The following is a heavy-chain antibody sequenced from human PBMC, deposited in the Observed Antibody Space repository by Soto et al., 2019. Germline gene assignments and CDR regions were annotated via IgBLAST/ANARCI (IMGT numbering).Heavy chain of an antibody. V-gene: IGHV3-30*18. Sequence: LRLSCAASGFTFNRYGMHWVRQSPGKGLEWVAVISYDGRDEYHADSVKGRFTISRDNSKNTLYLQMNSLRVEETAVYYCAKDSDPYSSSYYFDYWGQGTLVTVSS. D-gene: IGHD3-22*01. CDR3: AKDSDPYSSSYYFDY. CDR1: GFTFNRYG. CDR2: ISYDGRDE. J-gene: IGHJ4*02.